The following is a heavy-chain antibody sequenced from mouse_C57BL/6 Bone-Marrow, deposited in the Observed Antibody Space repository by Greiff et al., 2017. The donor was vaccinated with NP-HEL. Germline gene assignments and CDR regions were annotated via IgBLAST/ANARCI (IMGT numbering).Heavy chain of an antibody. CDR2: IDPSDSET. D-gene: IGHD3-3*01. CDR3: ASGDSLRVYFDY. V-gene: IGHV1-52*01. J-gene: IGHJ2*01. Sequence: QVQLQQPGAELVRPGSSVKLSCKASGYTFTSYWMHWVKQRPIQGLEWIGNIDPSDSETHYNQKFKGKATLTVDKSSSTAYMQLSSLTSEDAAVYYCASGDSLRVYFDYWGQGTTLTVSS. CDR1: GYTFTSYW.